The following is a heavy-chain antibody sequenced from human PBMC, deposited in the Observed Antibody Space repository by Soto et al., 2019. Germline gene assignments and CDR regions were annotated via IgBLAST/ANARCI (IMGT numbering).Heavy chain of an antibody. CDR2: VYYTGST. V-gene: IGHV4-59*01. CDR3: ARFSEWNDETWEDGFDV. D-gene: IGHD1-1*01. CDR1: GGSLSGYY. J-gene: IGHJ3*01. Sequence: PSETLSLTCAVSGGSLSGYYWSWIRQPPGKGLDLIGYVYYTGSTNYNPSLKSRVTMSVDTSKNQFSLKLISVTPADTAVYYCARFSEWNDETWEDGFDVWGQGTMVTVSS.